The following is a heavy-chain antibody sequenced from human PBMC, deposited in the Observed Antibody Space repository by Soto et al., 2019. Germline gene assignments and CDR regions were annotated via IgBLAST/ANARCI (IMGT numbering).Heavy chain of an antibody. CDR2: IHPSGST. CDR3: ARVSDCSGGSCYLYFDY. Sequence: PSETLSLTCAVFSGSLGDHYWAWIRQSPEKGLEWIGEIHPSGSTDYNPSLKSRLTLSFDTSKNQFSLKVASVTAADTAVYYCARVSDCSGGSCYLYFDYWGQGTLVTVSS. V-gene: IGHV4-34*01. D-gene: IGHD2-15*01. CDR1: SGSLGDHY. J-gene: IGHJ4*02.